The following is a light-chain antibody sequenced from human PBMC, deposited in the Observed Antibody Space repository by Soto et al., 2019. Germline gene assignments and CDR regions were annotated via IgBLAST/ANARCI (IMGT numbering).Light chain of an antibody. J-gene: IGKJ5*01. CDR1: QGISSY. CDR3: QEASRIPIT. V-gene: IGKV1-12*01. CDR2: AAS. Sequence: DIQMTQSPSSVSASVGDRVTITCRASQGISSYLAWYQQKAGQAPKLLIYAASTLQSGVPSRFSGSGSGTDFTLTISSLQPEDFATYYCQEASRIPITFGQGTRLEIK.